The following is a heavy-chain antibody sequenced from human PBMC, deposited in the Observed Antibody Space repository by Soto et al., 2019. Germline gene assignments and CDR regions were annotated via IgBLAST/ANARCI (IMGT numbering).Heavy chain of an antibody. D-gene: IGHD2-21*02. J-gene: IGHJ3*02. V-gene: IGHV3-30*18. Sequence: GGSLRLSCAASGFTFSSYGMHWVRQAPGKGLEWVAVISYDGSNKYCADSVKGRFTISRDNSKNTLYLQMNSLRAEDTAVYYCAKAMVVVTAISGGGGFDKWGQGTLVTVSS. CDR3: AKAMVVVTAISGGGGFDK. CDR2: ISYDGSNK. CDR1: GFTFSSYG.